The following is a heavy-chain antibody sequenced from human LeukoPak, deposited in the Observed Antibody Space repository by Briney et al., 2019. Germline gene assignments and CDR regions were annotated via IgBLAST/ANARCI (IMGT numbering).Heavy chain of an antibody. CDR2: IYYSGST. Sequence: SETLSLTCTVSGGSISSYYWSWIRQPPGKGLERIGYIYYSGSTNYNPSLKSRVTISVDTSKNQFSLKLSSVTAADTAVYYCARARNTYCGGDCYYFDYWGQGTLVTVSS. CDR3: ARARNTYCGGDCYYFDY. J-gene: IGHJ4*02. D-gene: IGHD2-21*02. CDR1: GGSISSYY. V-gene: IGHV4-59*01.